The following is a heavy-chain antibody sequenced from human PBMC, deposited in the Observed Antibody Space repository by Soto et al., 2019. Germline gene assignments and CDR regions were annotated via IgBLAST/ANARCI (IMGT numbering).Heavy chain of an antibody. Sequence: GGSLRLSCAASGFTFSSYAMSWVRQAPGKGLEWVSAIGGSGVSTYYADSVKGRCTISRDNSKNTLYLQLDSLRDDGTAVYYCAKDSFDHNGIYDTFDFWGQGTMVTVSS. D-gene: IGHD3-3*02. V-gene: IGHV3-23*01. J-gene: IGHJ3*01. CDR3: AKDSFDHNGIYDTFDF. CDR1: GFTFSSYA. CDR2: IGGSGVST.